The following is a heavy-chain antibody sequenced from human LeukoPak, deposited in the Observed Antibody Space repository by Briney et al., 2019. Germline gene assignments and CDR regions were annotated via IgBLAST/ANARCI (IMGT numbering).Heavy chain of an antibody. CDR2: IIPIFGTA. CDR1: GGTFSSYA. V-gene: IGHV1-69*05. CDR3: ARQSMVYQPLGP. D-gene: IGHD2-2*01. Sequence: GASVKVSCKASGGTFSSYAISWVRQAPGQGLEWMGGIIPIFGTANYAQKFQGRVTITTDESTSTAYMELSSLRSEDTAVYYCARQSMVYQPLGPWGQGTLVTVSS. J-gene: IGHJ5*02.